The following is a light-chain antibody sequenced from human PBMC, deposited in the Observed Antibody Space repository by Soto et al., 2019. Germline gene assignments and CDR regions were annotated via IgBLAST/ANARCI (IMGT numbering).Light chain of an antibody. V-gene: IGKV3-20*01. CDR3: QQYGSSLWT. Sequence: EIVLTQSPGTLSLSPGERATLSCRASQSVSSSYLAWYQQKPGQAPRLLIYGASSRATGIPDRFSGSGSGKDFTLTISRLEPEDFAVYYCQQYGSSLWTFVQGTKVEIK. CDR1: QSVSSSY. CDR2: GAS. J-gene: IGKJ1*01.